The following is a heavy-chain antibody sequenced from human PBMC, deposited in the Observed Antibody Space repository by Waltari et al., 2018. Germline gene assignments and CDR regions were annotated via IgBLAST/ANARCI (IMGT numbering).Heavy chain of an antibody. D-gene: IGHD3-3*01. J-gene: IGHJ6*03. V-gene: IGHV4-34*01. Sequence: QVQLQQWGAGLLKPTETLSLTCAVYGGSFSGYYCSWIRQPPGKGLEWIGEINHSTSTNHNPSLKSRVTISVDTSKNQFSLKLSSVTAADTAVYYCARGMSRITIFGVVIFPAYYMDGWGKGTTVTVSS. CDR2: INHSTST. CDR3: ARGMSRITIFGVVIFPAYYMDG. CDR1: GGSFSGYY.